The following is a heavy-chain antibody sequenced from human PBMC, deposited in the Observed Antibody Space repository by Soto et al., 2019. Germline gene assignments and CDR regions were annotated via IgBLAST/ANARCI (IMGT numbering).Heavy chain of an antibody. D-gene: IGHD6-13*01. CDR1: GDSMDSGAYY. CDR2: IYYSGNT. V-gene: IGHV4-30-4*08. Sequence: SETLSLTCTVSGDSMDSGAYYWSWIRQHPGKGLEWIGYIYYSGNTNYNPSLRSRVTISLDTSKNQFSLRLSSVTAADTAVYYCARLIAGAGTGWFDPWGQGTLVSVST. J-gene: IGHJ5*02. CDR3: ARLIAGAGTGWFDP.